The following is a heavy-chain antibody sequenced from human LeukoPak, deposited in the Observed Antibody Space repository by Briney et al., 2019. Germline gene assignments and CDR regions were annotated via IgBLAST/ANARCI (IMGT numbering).Heavy chain of an antibody. Sequence: HPGRSLRPSGAASGLTLSTYAMNWVRQPPGKGLELVSGISAGGGSTYYADSVKGRFTISRDNSKNTLYLQMNSLTVEDTAVYYCAKSPRSAADNWFDPWGQGTLVTVSS. V-gene: IGHV3-23*01. D-gene: IGHD6-13*01. J-gene: IGHJ5*02. CDR3: AKSPRSAADNWFDP. CDR2: ISAGGGST. CDR1: GLTLSTYA.